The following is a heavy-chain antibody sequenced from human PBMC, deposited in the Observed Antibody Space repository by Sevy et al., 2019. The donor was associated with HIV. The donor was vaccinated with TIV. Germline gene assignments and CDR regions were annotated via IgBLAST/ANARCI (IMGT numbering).Heavy chain of an antibody. CDR1: GGTFSSYA. V-gene: IGHV1-69*13. D-gene: IGHD3-10*01. CDR2: IIPIFGTA. J-gene: IGHJ6*02. Sequence: ASVKVSCKASGGTFSSYAISWVRQAPGQGLEWMVGIIPIFGTANYAQKFQGRVTITADESTSTAYMELSSLRSEDTAVYYCARSRGYYGSGSSFAYYGMDVWGQGTTVTVSS. CDR3: ARSRGYYGSGSSFAYYGMDV.